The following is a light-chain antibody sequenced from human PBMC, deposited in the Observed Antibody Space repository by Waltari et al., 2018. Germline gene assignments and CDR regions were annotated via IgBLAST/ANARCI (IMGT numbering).Light chain of an antibody. J-gene: IGKJ2*01. V-gene: IGKV3-20*01. Sequence: EIVLTQSPDTLSLSPGDRAALSCRASQSLSSSYLAWYQQKPGQAPRLLIYGASSRATGIPDRFSGSGYETDFTLTISRLEPEDFAVYYCQQYDSTPYTFGQGTKLEIK. CDR3: QQYDSTPYT. CDR1: QSLSSSY. CDR2: GAS.